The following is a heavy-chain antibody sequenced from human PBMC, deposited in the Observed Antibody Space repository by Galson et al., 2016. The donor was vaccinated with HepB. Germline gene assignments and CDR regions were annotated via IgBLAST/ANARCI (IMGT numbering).Heavy chain of an antibody. CDR3: AREGSLGAGRGNWFDP. D-gene: IGHD3-10*01. CDR2: IKEDRTEK. V-gene: IGHV3-7*01. Sequence: SLRLSCAASGFTFTNYWMTWVRQAPGKGLEWVANIKEDRTEKCYADSVKGRFTISRDNARNSLYLRMNSLRAEDTAVYYCAREGSLGAGRGNWFDPWGQGILVTVSS. J-gene: IGHJ5*02. CDR1: GFTFTNYW.